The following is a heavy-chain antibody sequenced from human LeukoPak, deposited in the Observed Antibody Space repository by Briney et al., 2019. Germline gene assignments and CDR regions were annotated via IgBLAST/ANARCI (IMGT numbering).Heavy chain of an antibody. Sequence: GGSLRLSCAGSGFTFSNYWMSWVRQAPGKGLEWVATIKQDGSKIYYVDSVKGRFTISRDNAKNSLYLQMNSLRPEDTALYYCSTDPRLLMYWGHGTLVTVSS. D-gene: IGHD2-8*01. V-gene: IGHV3-7*03. CDR1: GFTFSNYW. J-gene: IGHJ4*01. CDR2: IKQDGSKI. CDR3: STDPRLLMY.